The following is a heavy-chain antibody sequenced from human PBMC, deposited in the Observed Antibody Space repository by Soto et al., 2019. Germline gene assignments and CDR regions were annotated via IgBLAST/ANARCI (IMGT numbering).Heavy chain of an antibody. V-gene: IGHV1-69*12. J-gene: IGHJ6*02. D-gene: IGHD3-10*01. CDR2: IIPIFGTA. CDR3: AGGRSMVRRVNYYYGMDV. Sequence: QVQLVQSGAEVKKPGSSVKVSCKASGGTFSSYAISWVRQAPGQGLEWMGGIIPIFGTANYAQKFQGRVTIIADESTSTAYMELSSLRSEDTAVYYCAGGRSMVRRVNYYYGMDVWGQGTTVTVSS. CDR1: GGTFSSYA.